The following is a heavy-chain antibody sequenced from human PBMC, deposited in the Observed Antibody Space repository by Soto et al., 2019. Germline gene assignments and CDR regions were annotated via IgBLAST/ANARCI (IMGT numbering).Heavy chain of an antibody. D-gene: IGHD3-22*01. CDR3: ARSYYDSTGSAVDP. CDR1: GASVSHGY. Sequence: PSETLSLTCNVSGASVSHGYWSWIRQPPGKGLEWIGFMYFGGSFNYNPSLTSRATISVETSKNQFSMKLASVTASDTAVYYCARSYYDSTGSAVDPWGQGTLVTVSS. J-gene: IGHJ5*02. CDR2: MYFGGSF. V-gene: IGHV4-59*02.